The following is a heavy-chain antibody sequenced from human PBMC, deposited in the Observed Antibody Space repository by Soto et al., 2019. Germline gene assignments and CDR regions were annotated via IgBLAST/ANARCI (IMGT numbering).Heavy chain of an antibody. CDR1: GGSISSSSYY. CDR3: ARHSDDFWSYFDD. CDR2: IYYRGRT. Sequence: SATLCRTCSFSGGSISSSSYYSGWIRQPPGKGLEWFGSIYYRGRTYYNPSLKSRVTISVDTSKNQFSLKLSSVTAADTAVYYCARHSDDFWSYFDDWGQGPLVTVSS. D-gene: IGHD3-3*01. J-gene: IGHJ4*02. V-gene: IGHV4-39*01.